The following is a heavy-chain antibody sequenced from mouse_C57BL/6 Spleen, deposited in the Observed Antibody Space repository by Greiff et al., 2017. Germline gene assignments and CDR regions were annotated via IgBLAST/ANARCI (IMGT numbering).Heavy chain of an antibody. CDR1: GYTFTSYW. CDR2: IDPSDSYT. Sequence: QVQLQQPGAELVMPGASVKLSCKASGYTFTSYWMHWVKQRPGQGLEWIGEIDPSDSYTNYNQKFKGKSTLTVDKSSSTAYMQLSSLTSEDSAVYYGARRGGNYLMDYWGQGTSVTVAS. CDR3: ARRGGNYLMDY. D-gene: IGHD2-1*01. V-gene: IGHV1-69*01. J-gene: IGHJ4*01.